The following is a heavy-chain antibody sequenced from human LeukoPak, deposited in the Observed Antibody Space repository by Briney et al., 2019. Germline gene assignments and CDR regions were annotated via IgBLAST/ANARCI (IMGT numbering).Heavy chain of an antibody. Sequence: PGGSLRLSCAASGFTFDDYAMHWVRQAPGKGLEWVSGISWNSGSIGYADSVKGRFTISRDNAKNSLYLQMNSLRAEDTALYYCAKAGSWSTGNWFDPWGQGTLVTVSS. CDR3: AKAGSWSTGNWFDP. CDR1: GFTFDDYA. V-gene: IGHV3-9*01. D-gene: IGHD6-13*01. J-gene: IGHJ5*02. CDR2: ISWNSGSI.